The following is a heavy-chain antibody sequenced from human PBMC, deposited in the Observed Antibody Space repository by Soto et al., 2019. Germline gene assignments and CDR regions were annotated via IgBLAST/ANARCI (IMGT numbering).Heavy chain of an antibody. D-gene: IGHD3-16*01. CDR1: GFSFKDYY. J-gene: IGHJ5*02. Sequence: GGSLRLSCAASGFSFKDYYMTWMRQTPEKGLEWISTITSSGGNAYYAASVKGRVTISRDNAHNSLYLQMSGLRAEDTALYYCARDMYTHYVNYFALWGQGTLVTVSS. CDR3: ARDMYTHYVNYFAL. CDR2: ITSSGGNA. V-gene: IGHV3-11*01.